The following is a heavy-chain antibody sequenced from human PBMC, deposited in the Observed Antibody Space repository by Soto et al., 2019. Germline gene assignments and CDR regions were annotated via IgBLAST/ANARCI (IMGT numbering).Heavy chain of an antibody. V-gene: IGHV4-39*01. J-gene: IGHJ6*02. CDR3: ASFAYDFWSGLKAYYYYYGMDV. CDR1: GGSISSSSYY. D-gene: IGHD3-3*01. CDR2: IYYSGST. Sequence: SETLSLTCTVSGGSISSSSYYWGWIRQPPGKGLEWIGSIYYSGSTYYNPSLKSRVTISVDTSKNQFSLKLSSVTAADTAVYYCASFAYDFWSGLKAYYYYYGMDVWGQGTTVTVSS.